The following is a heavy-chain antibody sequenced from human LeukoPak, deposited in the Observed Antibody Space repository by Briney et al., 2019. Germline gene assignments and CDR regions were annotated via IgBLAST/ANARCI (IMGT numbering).Heavy chain of an antibody. CDR3: ARAYYYDSSGYYAYWYFDL. Sequence: PSETLSLTCTVSGGSISSGSYYWSWIRQPAGKGLEWIGRIYTSGSTNYNPSLKSRVTISVDTSKNQFSLKLSSVTAADTAVYCCARAYYYDSSGYYAYWYFDLWGRGTLVTVSS. CDR1: GGSISSGSYY. CDR2: IYTSGST. J-gene: IGHJ2*01. D-gene: IGHD3-22*01. V-gene: IGHV4-61*02.